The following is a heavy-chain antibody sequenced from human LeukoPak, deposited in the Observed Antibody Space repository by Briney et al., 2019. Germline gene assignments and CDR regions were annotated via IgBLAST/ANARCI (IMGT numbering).Heavy chain of an antibody. CDR1: GFTFSSYA. D-gene: IGHD3-10*01. V-gene: IGHV3-15*01. CDR3: TTELLWFGELSPF. J-gene: IGHJ4*02. Sequence: SGGSLRLSCAASGFTFSSYAMSWVRQAPGKGLEWVGRIKSKTDGGTTDYAAPVKGRFTISRDDSKNTLYLQMNSLKTEDTAVYYCTTELLWFGELSPFWGQGTLVTVSS. CDR2: IKSKTDGGTT.